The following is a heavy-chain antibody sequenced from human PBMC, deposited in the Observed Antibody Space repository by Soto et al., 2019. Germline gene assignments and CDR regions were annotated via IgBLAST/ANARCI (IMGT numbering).Heavy chain of an antibody. J-gene: IGHJ5*02. D-gene: IGHD6-19*01. CDR1: GFKFSMFG. CDR3: ARDRGGVVAGFNWLDP. V-gene: IGHV3-48*02. Sequence: LQESGGDLVQPGGSLRLSCAASGFKFSMFGMNWVRQAPGKGLEWIAYISSSSTTIVYGGSVEGRFTVSRDNVGNSLYLQMKSLRDDDTAVYYCARDRGGVVAGFNWLDPWGHGTPVTVST. CDR2: ISSSSTTI.